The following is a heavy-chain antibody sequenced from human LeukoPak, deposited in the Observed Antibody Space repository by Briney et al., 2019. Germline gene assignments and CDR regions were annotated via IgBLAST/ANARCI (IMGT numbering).Heavy chain of an antibody. J-gene: IGHJ5*02. CDR2: ISGSGGST. Sequence: TGGSLRLSCAASGFTFSSYAMSWVRQAPGKGLEWVSAISGSGGSTYYADSVKGRFTISRDNSKNTLYLQMNSLGAEDTAVYYCAKDRGGYCSSTSCYTGIGWFDPWGQGTLVTVSS. D-gene: IGHD2-2*02. CDR3: AKDRGGYCSSTSCYTGIGWFDP. V-gene: IGHV3-23*01. CDR1: GFTFSSYA.